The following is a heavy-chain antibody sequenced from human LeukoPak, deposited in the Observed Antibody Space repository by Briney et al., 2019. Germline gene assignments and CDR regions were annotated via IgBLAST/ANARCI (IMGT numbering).Heavy chain of an antibody. CDR3: ASHDYGDWRVFDY. J-gene: IGHJ4*02. Sequence: PSQTLSLTCAVSGGSISSGGYSWSWIRQPPGKGLEWIGYIYHSGSTYYNPSLKSRVTISVDRSKNQFSLKLSSVTAADTAVYYCASHDYGDWRVFDYWGQGTLVTVSS. CDR2: IYHSGST. V-gene: IGHV4-30-2*01. CDR1: GGSISSGGYS. D-gene: IGHD4-17*01.